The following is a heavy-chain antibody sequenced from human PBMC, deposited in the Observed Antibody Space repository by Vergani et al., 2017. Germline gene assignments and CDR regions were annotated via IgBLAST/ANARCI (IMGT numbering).Heavy chain of an antibody. D-gene: IGHD3-3*01. Sequence: QVQLQESGPGLVKPSETLSLTCTVSGGSISSYYWSWIRQPPGKGLEWIGYIYYSGSTNYNPSLKSRVTISVATSKNQFSLKLSSVTAADTAVYYCARDRANYDFWSGPEYYYYGMDVWGQGTTVTVSS. V-gene: IGHV4-59*01. CDR1: GGSISSYY. J-gene: IGHJ6*02. CDR2: IYYSGST. CDR3: ARDRANYDFWSGPEYYYYGMDV.